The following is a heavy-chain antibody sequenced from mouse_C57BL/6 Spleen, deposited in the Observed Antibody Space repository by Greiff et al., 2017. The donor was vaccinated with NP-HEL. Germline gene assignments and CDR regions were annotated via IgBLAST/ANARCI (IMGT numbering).Heavy chain of an antibody. J-gene: IGHJ4*01. V-gene: IGHV1-55*01. Sequence: VQLQQPGAELVKPGASVKMSCKASGYTFTSYWITWVKQRPGQGLEWIGDIYPGSGSTNYNEKFKSKATLTVDTSSSTAYMQLSSLTSEDSAVYYCAREGTPPDAMDYWGQGTSVTVSS. CDR1: GYTFTSYW. CDR2: IYPGSGST. CDR3: AREGTPPDAMDY.